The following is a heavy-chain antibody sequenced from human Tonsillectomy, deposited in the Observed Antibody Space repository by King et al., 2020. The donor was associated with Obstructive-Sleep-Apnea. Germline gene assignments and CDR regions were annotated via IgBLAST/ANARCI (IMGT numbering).Heavy chain of an antibody. D-gene: IGHD4-23*01. CDR1: GGSFSGYY. V-gene: IGHV4-34*01. CDR3: ARGGDNSNSPDAFDM. CDR2: ITYSGST. J-gene: IGHJ3*02. Sequence: VQLQQWGAGLLKPSETLSLTCAVYGGSFSGYYWSWIRRPPGNRLEWIGEITYSGSTNYNPSLKSRVTISADTSKNQFYLKLRSVTATDTAVYYCARGGDNSNSPDAFDMGGQGTMVSVSS.